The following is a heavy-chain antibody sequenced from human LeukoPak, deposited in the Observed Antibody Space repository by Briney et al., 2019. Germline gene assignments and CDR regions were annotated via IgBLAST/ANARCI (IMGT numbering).Heavy chain of an antibody. V-gene: IGHV4-38-2*02. CDR3: AREYSAFDY. CDR1: GYSISSGYY. J-gene: IGHJ4*02. CDR2: ICHSGSS. Sequence: PSETLSLTCAVSGYSISSGYYWGWIRQPPGKGLEWIGSICHSGSSYYNPSLKSRVTISVDTSKNQFSLKLSSVTAADTAVYYCAREYSAFDYWGQGTLVTVSS. D-gene: IGHD6-13*01.